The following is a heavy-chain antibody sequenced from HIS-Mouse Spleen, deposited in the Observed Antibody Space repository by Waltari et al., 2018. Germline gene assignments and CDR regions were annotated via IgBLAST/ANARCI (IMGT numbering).Heavy chain of an antibody. CDR2: IYHSGRP. CDR3: ARVKT. CDR1: GYSISSGYY. J-gene: IGHJ5*02. V-gene: IGHV4-38-2*02. Sequence: QVQLQESGPGLVKPSETLSLTCTVSGYSISSGYYWGWIRQPPGKGLEWIGSIYHSGRPYCNPSRNSRVTISVDTSRNQFSLKLSSVTAADTAVYYCARVKTWGQGTLVTVSS.